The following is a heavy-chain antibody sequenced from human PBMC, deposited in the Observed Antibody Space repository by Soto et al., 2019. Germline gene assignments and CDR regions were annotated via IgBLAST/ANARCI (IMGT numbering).Heavy chain of an antibody. V-gene: IGHV1-69*12. CDR1: GVTFNDLA. Sequence: QAQFRQSGAEVKEPGSSVKVSCKASGVTFNDLAFSWVRQTSGIGLEWLGDFIPVFGLANYPQNFQDRLTITADEAATTVYMKLRGLKLDDTAVYYCASPNLFFPTKEWSRSYFDYWVQGTLVTVSS. CDR2: FIPVFGLA. CDR3: ASPNLFFPTKEWSRSYFDY. D-gene: IGHD3-3*01. J-gene: IGHJ4*02.